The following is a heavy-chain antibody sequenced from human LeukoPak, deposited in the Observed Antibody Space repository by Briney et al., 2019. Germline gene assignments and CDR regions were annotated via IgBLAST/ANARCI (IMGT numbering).Heavy chain of an antibody. V-gene: IGHV4-34*01. CDR3: AGGGTGTVTTVRYYFDY. J-gene: IGHJ4*02. CDR1: GGSFSGYY. CDR2: INHSGST. Sequence: SETLSLTCAVYGGSFSGYYWSWIRQPPGKGLEWIGEINHSGSTNYNPSLKSRVTISVDTSKNQFSLKLSSVTAADTAVYYCAGGGTGTVTTVRYYFDYWGQGTLVTVSS. D-gene: IGHD4-17*01.